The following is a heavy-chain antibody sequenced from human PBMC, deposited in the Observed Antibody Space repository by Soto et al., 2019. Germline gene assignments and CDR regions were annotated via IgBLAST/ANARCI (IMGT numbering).Heavy chain of an antibody. Sequence: RGSLRLSCAASGFTFSSYAMHWVRQAPGKGLEWVAVISYDGSNKYYADSVKGRFTISRDNSKNTLYLQMNSLRAEDTAVYYCATLAGTDDLGYYYYGMDVWGQGTTVTVSS. J-gene: IGHJ6*02. D-gene: IGHD6-13*01. V-gene: IGHV3-30-3*01. CDR1: GFTFSSYA. CDR3: ATLAGTDDLGYYYYGMDV. CDR2: ISYDGSNK.